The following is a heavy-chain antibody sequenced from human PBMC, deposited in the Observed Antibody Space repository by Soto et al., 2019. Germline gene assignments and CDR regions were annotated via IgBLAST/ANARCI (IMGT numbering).Heavy chain of an antibody. CDR1: GDSVSSNSAA. Sequence: PSQTLSLTCAISGDSVSSNSAASNWIRQSPSRGLEWLGRTYYKSKWNNDYALSVKSRITISPDTSKNQFSLHLYSVTPEDTAVYYCTGITWFRGMDVWGQGTPVTVSS. V-gene: IGHV6-1*01. D-gene: IGHD3-10*01. CDR3: TGITWFRGMDV. CDR2: TYYKSKWNN. J-gene: IGHJ6*02.